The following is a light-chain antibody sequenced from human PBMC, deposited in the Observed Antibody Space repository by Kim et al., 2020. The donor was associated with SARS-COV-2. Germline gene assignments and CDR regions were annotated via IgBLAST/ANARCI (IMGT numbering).Light chain of an antibody. J-gene: IGKJ2*01. CDR2: KAS. CDR3: QQYNSFLYT. Sequence: SAYVEDTVTINGRASQSFGICLAWFQQKPGSAPRVLIYKASNLESRVPSRFSGSGSETDFTLTIRNLQPEDIATYYCQQYNSFLYTFGQGTKLEI. V-gene: IGKV1-5*03. CDR1: QSFGIC.